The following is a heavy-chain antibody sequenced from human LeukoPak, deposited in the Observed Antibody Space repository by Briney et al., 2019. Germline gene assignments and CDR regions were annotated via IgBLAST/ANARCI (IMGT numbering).Heavy chain of an antibody. CDR3: ARGPLYCSGGSCTDWSDP. CDR2: INPNSGGT. V-gene: IGHV1-2*02. Sequence: ASVKVSCKASGYTFTGYYMHWVRQAPGQGLEWMGWINPNSGGTNYAQKFQGRVTMTRDTSISTAYMELSRLRSDDTAVYYCARGPLYCSGGSCTDWSDPWGQGTLVTVSS. D-gene: IGHD2-15*01. CDR1: GYTFTGYY. J-gene: IGHJ5*02.